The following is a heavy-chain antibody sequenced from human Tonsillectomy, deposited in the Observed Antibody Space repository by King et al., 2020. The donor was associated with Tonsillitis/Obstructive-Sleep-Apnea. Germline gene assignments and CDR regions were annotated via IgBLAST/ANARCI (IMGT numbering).Heavy chain of an antibody. D-gene: IGHD5-24*01. J-gene: IGHJ3*02. V-gene: IGHV4-59*01. CDR3: ASLQRIGMATIRGGPYDAFDI. CDR2: IYYSGST. Sequence: QLQESGPGLVKPSETLSLTCTVSGGSISSYYWSWIRQPPGKGLEWIGYIYYSGSTNYNPSLKSRVTISVDTSKNQFSLKLSSVTAADTAVYYCASLQRIGMATIRGGPYDAFDIWGQGTMVTVSS. CDR1: GGSISSYY.